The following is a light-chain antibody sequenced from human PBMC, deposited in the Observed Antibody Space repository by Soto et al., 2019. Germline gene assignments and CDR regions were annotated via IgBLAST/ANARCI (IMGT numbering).Light chain of an antibody. CDR3: QKWNNWPYT. J-gene: IGKJ2*01. CDR1: QSVSSN. Sequence: EVVMTQSPATLSVSPGERATLSCRASQSVSSNLVWYQQKPGQAPRLLIYDAATRATGIPARFSGSGSGPEFTLTIRSLQSEDFALYFCQKWNNWPYTFGHGTKLEIK. V-gene: IGKV3-15*01. CDR2: DAA.